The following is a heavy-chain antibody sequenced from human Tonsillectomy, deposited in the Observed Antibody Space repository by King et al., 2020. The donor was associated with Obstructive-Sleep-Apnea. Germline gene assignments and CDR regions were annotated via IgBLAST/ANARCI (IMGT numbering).Heavy chain of an antibody. CDR2: INPSGGST. J-gene: IGHJ4*02. CDR1: GYTFTTYY. V-gene: IGHV1-46*01. Sequence: QLVQPGAEVKKPGASVKVSCKASGYTFTTYYMHWVRQAPGQGLEWMGVINPSGGSTSYAQKFQGRVTMTRDTSTSTVYMELSSLRSEDTAVYYCARVKFSGSYLVGEFDYWGQGTLVTVSS. CDR3: ARVKFSGSYLVGEFDY. D-gene: IGHD1-26*01.